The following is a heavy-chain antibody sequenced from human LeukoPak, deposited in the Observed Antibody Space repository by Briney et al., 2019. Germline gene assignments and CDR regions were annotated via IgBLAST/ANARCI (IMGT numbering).Heavy chain of an antibody. CDR1: GYTFTSYD. V-gene: IGHV1-2*02. CDR2: INPSSGGS. J-gene: IGHJ4*02. Sequence: GASVKVSCKASGYTFTSYDINWVRQAPGQGLEWMGWINPSSGGSNFAQQFQGRVTMTTDTSISTAYMELSRLTSDDTAVYYCASGKYCSGGTCYPGSADYWGQGTLVTVSS. D-gene: IGHD2-15*01. CDR3: ASGKYCSGGTCYPGSADY.